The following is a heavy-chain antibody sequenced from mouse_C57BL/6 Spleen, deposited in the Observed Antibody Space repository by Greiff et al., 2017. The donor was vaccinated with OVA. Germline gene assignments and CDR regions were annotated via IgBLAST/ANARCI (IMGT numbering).Heavy chain of an antibody. V-gene: IGHV3-6*01. Sequence: EVKLVESGPGLVKPSQSLSLTCSVTGYSITSGYYWNWIRQFPGNKLEWMGYISYDGSNNYNPSLKNRISITRDTSKNQFFLKLNSVTTEDTATYYCARGGVTWYFDVWGTGTTVTVSS. CDR2: ISYDGSN. CDR3: ARGGVTWYFDV. D-gene: IGHD2-2*01. CDR1: GYSITSGYY. J-gene: IGHJ1*03.